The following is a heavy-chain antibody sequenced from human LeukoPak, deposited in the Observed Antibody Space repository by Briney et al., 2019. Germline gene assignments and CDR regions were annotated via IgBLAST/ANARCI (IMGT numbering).Heavy chain of an antibody. V-gene: IGHV1-2*02. CDR3: ARDGPYGSGSYYNINWFDP. CDR1: GYTFTGYY. CDR2: INPNSGGT. Sequence: ASVKVSCKASGYTFTGYYMHWVRQAPGQGLEWMGWINPNSGGTNYAQKFQGRVTMTRDTSISTAYMELSRLRSDDTAVYYCARDGPYGSGSYYNINWFDPWAREPWSPSPQ. J-gene: IGHJ5*02. D-gene: IGHD3-10*01.